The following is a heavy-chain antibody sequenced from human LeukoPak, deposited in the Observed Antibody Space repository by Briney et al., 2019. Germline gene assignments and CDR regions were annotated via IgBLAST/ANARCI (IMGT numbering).Heavy chain of an antibody. J-gene: IGHJ5*01. D-gene: IGHD6-13*01. Sequence: GASVKVSCKVSGYTLSDVSMHWLRQGPGKGLEWMGGFVLEDGERIYAQKFRGRVRVTEDTSTDTAYMELSSLRSEDTAVYYCATLDLPPSTAAVASWGQGTLVTVSS. CDR2: FVLEDGER. V-gene: IGHV1-24*01. CDR3: ATLDLPPSTAAVAS. CDR1: GYTLSDVS.